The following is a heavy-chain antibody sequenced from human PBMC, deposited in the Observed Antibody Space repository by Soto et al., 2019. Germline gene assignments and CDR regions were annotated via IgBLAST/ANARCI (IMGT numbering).Heavy chain of an antibody. J-gene: IGHJ6*02. D-gene: IGHD3-22*01. CDR2: ISGSGGST. V-gene: IGHV3-23*01. Sequence: GGSLRLSCAASGFTFSSYAMSWVRQAPGKGLEWVSAISGSGGSTYYADSVKGRFTISRDNSKNTLYLQMNSLRAEDTAVYYCAKDFLANYYDSSGYWDPMDVWGQGTTVTVSS. CDR3: AKDFLANYYDSSGYWDPMDV. CDR1: GFTFSSYA.